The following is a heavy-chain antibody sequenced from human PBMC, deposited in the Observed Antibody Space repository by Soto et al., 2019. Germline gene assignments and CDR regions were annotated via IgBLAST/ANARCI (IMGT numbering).Heavy chain of an antibody. J-gene: IGHJ5*02. Sequence: QVQLVQSGAEVKKPGSSVKVSCEASGGTFSSYSFSWVRQAPGQGLEWMGRVIPILGMANYAQKFQGRVTSTADKSTSAGYMEMSRLRYEDTAVYYCARGGAVVVPGAVDRHNWFAPWGQGTLVTVSS. CDR2: VIPILGMA. V-gene: IGHV1-69*02. CDR1: GGTFSSYS. CDR3: ARGGAVVVPGAVDRHNWFAP. D-gene: IGHD2-2*01.